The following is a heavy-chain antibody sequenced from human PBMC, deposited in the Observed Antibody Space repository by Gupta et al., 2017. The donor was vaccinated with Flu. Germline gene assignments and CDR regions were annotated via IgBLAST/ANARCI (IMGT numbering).Heavy chain of an antibody. J-gene: IGHJ4*02. V-gene: IGHV4-59*01. Sequence: QVQLQESGPGLVKPSETLSLTCNVSGGSISNYYWSWIRQPPGKGLEWIGYIYYSGSTTYNPSLKSRVTISVDTSKNQFSLKLSSVTAADTAVYYCARRSYDSSGYYEDYWGQGTLVTVSS. CDR2: IYYSGST. D-gene: IGHD3-22*01. CDR1: GGSISNYY. CDR3: ARRSYDSSGYYEDY.